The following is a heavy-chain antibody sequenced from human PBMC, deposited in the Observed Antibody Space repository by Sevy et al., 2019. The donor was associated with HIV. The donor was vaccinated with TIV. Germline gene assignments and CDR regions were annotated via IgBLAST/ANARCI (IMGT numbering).Heavy chain of an antibody. D-gene: IGHD2-21*02. CDR3: ARDRGTAISNAFDI. CDR2: ISSSGSTI. J-gene: IGHJ3*02. V-gene: IGHV3-11*01. CDR1: GFTFSDYY. Sequence: GGSLRLSCAASGFTFSDYYMSWIRQAPGKGLEWVSYISSSGSTIYYADSVKGRFTISRDNAKNSLYLQINSLRAEDTAVYYCARDRGTAISNAFDIWGQGTMVTVSS.